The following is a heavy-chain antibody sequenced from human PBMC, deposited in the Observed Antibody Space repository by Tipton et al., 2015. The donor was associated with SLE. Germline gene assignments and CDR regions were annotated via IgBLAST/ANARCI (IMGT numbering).Heavy chain of an antibody. CDR3: AREEILEYYFDY. CDR1: GFTFSDYY. Sequence: SLRLSCAASGFTFSDYYMSWIRQAPGKGLEWVSYISSSGSTIYYADSVKGRFTIARGNAKNSLYLQMNSLRAEDTAVYYCAREEILEYYFDYWGQGTLVTVSS. D-gene: IGHD3-3*01. J-gene: IGHJ4*02. CDR2: ISSSGSTI. V-gene: IGHV3-11*01.